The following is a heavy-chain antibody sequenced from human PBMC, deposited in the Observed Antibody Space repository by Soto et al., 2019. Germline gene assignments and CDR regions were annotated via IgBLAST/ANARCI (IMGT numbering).Heavy chain of an antibody. J-gene: IGHJ1*01. V-gene: IGHV1-3*01. CDR2: INPGKGNT. CDR1: GYTCASFG. D-gene: IGHD3-16*02. CDR3: ASSIVGPTGSEYFQY. Sequence: ASVKVSCKASGYTCASFGIHWVRQAPGQGLEWMGWINPGKGNTKYSQKFQGRVTITRDTSASTAYMDMSSLRSEDMAIYYCASSIVGPTGSEYFQYCGQGTLVPVSS.